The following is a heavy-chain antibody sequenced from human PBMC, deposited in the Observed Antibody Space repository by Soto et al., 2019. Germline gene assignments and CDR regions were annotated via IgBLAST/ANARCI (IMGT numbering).Heavy chain of an antibody. Sequence: GGSLRLSCAASGFTFNSYAMSWVRQAPGKGLEWVSTIIGSGGSTYYADSVKGRFSVSRDNSKNTLYLQMNSRRAEDTAVYYCAKDRNYYDSSGYDYWGQGTLVTVSS. CDR1: GFTFNSYA. CDR3: AKDRNYYDSSGYDY. V-gene: IGHV3-23*01. J-gene: IGHJ4*02. D-gene: IGHD3-22*01. CDR2: IIGSGGST.